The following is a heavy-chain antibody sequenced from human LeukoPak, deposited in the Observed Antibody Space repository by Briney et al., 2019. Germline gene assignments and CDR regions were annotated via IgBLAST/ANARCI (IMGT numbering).Heavy chain of an antibody. V-gene: IGHV3-66*02. CDR3: ARVWSGYDLYYCYMDV. Sequence: GGSLRLSCAASGFTVSSNYMSWVRQAPGKGLEWVSVIYSGGSTYYADSVKGRFTISRDNSKNTLYLQMNSLRAEDTAVYYCARVWSGYDLYYCYMDVWGKGTTVTVSS. CDR2: IYSGGST. J-gene: IGHJ6*03. D-gene: IGHD5-12*01. CDR1: GFTVSSNY.